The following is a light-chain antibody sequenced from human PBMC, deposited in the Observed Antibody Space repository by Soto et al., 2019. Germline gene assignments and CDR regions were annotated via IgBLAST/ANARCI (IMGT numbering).Light chain of an antibody. J-gene: IGLJ2*01. CDR3: SAYAGSNAVV. V-gene: IGLV2-8*01. Sequence: QSVLTQPPSASGSPGQSVTISCAGTSSDVGLYDYVSWYQQHPAKAPKLLIYEANKRPSGVPDRFSGSKSGNTASLTVSGLQAEDEAHYYCSAYAGSNAVVFGGGTKVTVL. CDR2: EAN. CDR1: SSDVGLYDY.